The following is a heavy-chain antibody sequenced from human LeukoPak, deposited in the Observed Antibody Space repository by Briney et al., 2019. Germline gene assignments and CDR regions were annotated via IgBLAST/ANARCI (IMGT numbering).Heavy chain of an antibody. Sequence: SETLSLTCTVSGGSISNYYWNWIRQTPEKGLEWIGYVYYTGRTNYNPSLQSRVTIPLHTSKIQFSLKLSSVTAADTAVYYCARGYCSGGSCFWFDFWGQGTLVTVSS. CDR3: ARGYCSGGSCFWFDF. J-gene: IGHJ4*02. D-gene: IGHD2-15*01. CDR2: VYYTGRT. CDR1: GGSISNYY. V-gene: IGHV4-59*08.